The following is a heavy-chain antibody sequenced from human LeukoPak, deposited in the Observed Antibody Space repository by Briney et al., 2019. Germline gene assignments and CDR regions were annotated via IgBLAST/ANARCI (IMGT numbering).Heavy chain of an antibody. CDR3: ARMPDGAGDY. Sequence: SETLSLTCTVSGGSISSYYWSWIRQPPGKGLEWIGYIYYSGSTNYNPSLKSRVTISVDTSKNQISLKLSSVTAADTAVYYCARMPDGAGDYWGQGTLVTVSS. J-gene: IGHJ4*02. CDR2: IYYSGST. D-gene: IGHD1-26*01. CDR1: GGSISSYY. V-gene: IGHV4-59*01.